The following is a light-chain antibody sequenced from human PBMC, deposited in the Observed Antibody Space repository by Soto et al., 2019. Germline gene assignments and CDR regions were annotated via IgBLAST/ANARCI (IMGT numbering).Light chain of an antibody. CDR2: EVT. CDR1: SSDIGGYNY. CDR3: SSYTSSNTLV. J-gene: IGLJ1*01. Sequence: QSVLTQPASVSGSPGQSITISCTGGSSDIGGYNYVSWFQQHPGKAPKLMICEVTNRPSGVSNRFSGSKSGSTASLTISGLQAEDEADYYCSSYTSSNTLVFGTGTKVTVL. V-gene: IGLV2-14*01.